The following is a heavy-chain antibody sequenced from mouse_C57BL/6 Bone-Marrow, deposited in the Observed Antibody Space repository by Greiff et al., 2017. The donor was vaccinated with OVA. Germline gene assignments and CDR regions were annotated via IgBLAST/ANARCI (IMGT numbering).Heavy chain of an antibody. V-gene: IGHV1-61*01. D-gene: IGHD1-1*01. J-gene: IGHJ1*03. CDR3: ASRIYYYGSSYWYFDV. CDR2: IYPSDSET. Sequence: PGQGLEWIGNIYPSDSETHYNQKFKDKATLTVDKSSSTAYMQLSSLTSEDSAVYYCASRIYYYGSSYWYFDVWGTGTTVTVSS.